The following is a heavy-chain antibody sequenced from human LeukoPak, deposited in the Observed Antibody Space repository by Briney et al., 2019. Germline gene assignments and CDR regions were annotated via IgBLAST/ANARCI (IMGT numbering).Heavy chain of an antibody. V-gene: IGHV3-23*01. D-gene: IGHD4-11*01. CDR1: GFTFSSYA. J-gene: IGHJ6*02. CDR3: AKYVATVPTHYHYYALDV. Sequence: GGSLRLSCAASGFTFSSYAMSWVRQAPGKGLEWVSAISGSVGSTYYADSVKGRFTFSRDNSKNTLYLQMNSLRAEDTAVYYCAKYVATVPTHYHYYALDVWGQGTTVTVSS. CDR2: ISGSVGST.